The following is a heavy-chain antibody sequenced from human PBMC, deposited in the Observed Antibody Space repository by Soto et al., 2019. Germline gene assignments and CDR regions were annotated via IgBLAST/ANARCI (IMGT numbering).Heavy chain of an antibody. D-gene: IGHD3-22*01. CDR3: ARALYYYDSSGYPNWFDP. Sequence: SETLSLTCTVSGGSISSYYWSWIRQPPGKGLEWIGYIYYSGSTNYNPSLKSRVTISVDTSKNQFSLKLSSVTAADTAVYYCARALYYYDSSGYPNWFDPWGHGTLFSVYS. CDR1: GGSISSYY. V-gene: IGHV4-59*01. J-gene: IGHJ5*02. CDR2: IYYSGST.